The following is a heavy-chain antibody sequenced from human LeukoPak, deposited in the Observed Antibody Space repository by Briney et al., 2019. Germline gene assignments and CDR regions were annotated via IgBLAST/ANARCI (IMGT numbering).Heavy chain of an antibody. CDR2: IFYTGDT. CDR1: GVSINTYY. V-gene: IGHV4-59*01. Sequence: PSETLSQTCTVSGVSINTYYWSWIRQPPGKGLEWIGYIFYTGDTNYNPSLKSRATISVDTFKNHFSLKLKSVSAADTAMYYCARTSGQCLEYHFFHPGGQGTLVTVSS. J-gene: IGHJ5*02. CDR3: ARTSGQCLEYHFFHP. D-gene: IGHD2-2*01.